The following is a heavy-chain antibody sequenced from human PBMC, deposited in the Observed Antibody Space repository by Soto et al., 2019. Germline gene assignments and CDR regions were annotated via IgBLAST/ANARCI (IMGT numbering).Heavy chain of an antibody. V-gene: IGHV3-48*03. CDR3: ARVGQDYYYGMDF. J-gene: IGHJ6*02. CDR2: ISHSGSVI. CDR1: GFTFSDYE. Sequence: VGSLRLSCAVSGFTFSDYEMNWVRQAPGKGLEWVSYISHSGSVINYADSVKGRFTISRDNARNSLSLQMNSLRIEDTAVYYCARVGQDYYYGMDFWGQGTTVTVSS.